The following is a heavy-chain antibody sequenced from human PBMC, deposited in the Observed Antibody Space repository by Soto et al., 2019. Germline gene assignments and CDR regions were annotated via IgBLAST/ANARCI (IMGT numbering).Heavy chain of an antibody. Sequence: GESLKISCKGSGYSFTSYWISWVRQMPGKGLEWMGIIYPGDSDTKYSPSFEGQVTISVDKSISTAYLQWSSLKASDTAMYYCARRDYNILTGYYSYGMDVWGQGTTVTVSS. D-gene: IGHD3-9*01. V-gene: IGHV5-51*01. CDR2: IYPGDSDT. CDR1: GYSFTSYW. CDR3: ARRDYNILTGYYSYGMDV. J-gene: IGHJ6*02.